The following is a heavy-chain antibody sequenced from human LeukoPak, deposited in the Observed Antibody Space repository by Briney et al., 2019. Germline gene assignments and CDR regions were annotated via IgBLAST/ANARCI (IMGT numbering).Heavy chain of an antibody. J-gene: IGHJ6*03. Sequence: GGSLRLSCAASGSTFSSYWMSWVRQAPGKGLEWVANIKQDGSEKYYVDSVKGRFTISRDNAKNSLYLQMNSLRAEDTAVYYCARGDQYYYYMDVWGKGTTVTVSS. CDR1: GSTFSSYW. D-gene: IGHD2-21*02. V-gene: IGHV3-7*01. CDR2: IKQDGSEK. CDR3: ARGDQYYYYMDV.